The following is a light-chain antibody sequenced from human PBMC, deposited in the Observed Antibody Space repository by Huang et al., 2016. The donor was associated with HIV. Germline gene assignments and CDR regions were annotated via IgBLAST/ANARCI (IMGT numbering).Light chain of an antibody. J-gene: IGKJ1*01. CDR3: QQYDYWPPVT. CDR1: QSIKSN. Sequence: IVMTQSPVTLSVSPGERAALSCRAGQSIKSNLAWYQQKPGQAPRRLIYGASTRATGVPARFSGSGAGTEFTLTINSLQSDDFAVYYCQQYDYWPPVTFGQGTKV. V-gene: IGKV3-15*01. CDR2: GAS.